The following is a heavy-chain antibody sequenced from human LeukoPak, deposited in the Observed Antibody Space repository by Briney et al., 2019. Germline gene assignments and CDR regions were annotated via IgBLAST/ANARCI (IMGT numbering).Heavy chain of an antibody. V-gene: IGHV4-31*03. CDR2: IYHSGST. J-gene: IGHJ4*02. D-gene: IGHD6-13*01. Sequence: PSETLSLTCTVSGGSISSGGYYWSWIRLHPGKGLEWIGYIYHSGSTYYNPSLKSRVTISVDTSKNQFSLKLSSVTAADTAVYYCARVAAAGILIDYWGQGTLVTVSS. CDR3: ARVAAAGILIDY. CDR1: GGSISSGGYY.